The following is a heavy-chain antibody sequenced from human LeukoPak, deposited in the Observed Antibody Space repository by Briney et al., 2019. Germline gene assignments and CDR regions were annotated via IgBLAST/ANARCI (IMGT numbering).Heavy chain of an antibody. V-gene: IGHV3-20*04. Sequence: GGSLRLSCAASGFTFDDYGMSWVRQAPGKGLEWVSGINWNGGSTGYADSVKGRFTISRDNSKSTLFLQMSSLRAEDTAVYYCAKPGRIPVAATYFYYYMDVWGKGTTVTVSS. CDR2: INWNGGST. J-gene: IGHJ6*03. CDR3: AKPGRIPVAATYFYYYMDV. CDR1: GFTFDDYG. D-gene: IGHD6-19*01.